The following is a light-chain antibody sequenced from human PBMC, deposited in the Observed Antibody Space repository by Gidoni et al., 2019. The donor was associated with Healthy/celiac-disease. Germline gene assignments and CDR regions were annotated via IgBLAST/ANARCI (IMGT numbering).Light chain of an antibody. V-gene: IGKV3-15*01. CDR2: GAS. Sequence: EIVMTQSPATLSVSPGERATLSCRASQSVSSNLAWYQQNTGQAPRLLIYGASTRATGIPARFSGSGSGTEFTLTISSLQSEDFAVYYCQQYNNWPRGTFGGGTKVEIK. CDR1: QSVSSN. J-gene: IGKJ4*01. CDR3: QQYNNWPRGT.